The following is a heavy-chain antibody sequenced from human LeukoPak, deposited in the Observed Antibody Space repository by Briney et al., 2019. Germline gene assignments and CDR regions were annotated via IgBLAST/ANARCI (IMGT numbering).Heavy chain of an antibody. Sequence: GASVKVSCKTSGYTFTNYGISWVRQAPGQGLEWMGWISGYNGYTNYAQKLQGRVTMTTDTSTSTAYMELRSLRSDDTAVYYCASEARGSRRISIDYWGQGTLVTVSS. V-gene: IGHV1-18*01. CDR1: GYTFTNYG. D-gene: IGHD6-6*01. CDR2: ISGYNGYT. J-gene: IGHJ4*02. CDR3: ASEARGSRRISIDY.